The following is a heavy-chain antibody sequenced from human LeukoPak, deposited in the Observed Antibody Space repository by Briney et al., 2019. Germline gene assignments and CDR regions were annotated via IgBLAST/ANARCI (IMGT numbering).Heavy chain of an antibody. J-gene: IGHJ4*02. CDR3: ETAGQYRFDY. CDR2: IYWSSSGT. Sequence: GGSLRLSCVVSGFNSEDHAMHWVRQAPGKGLEWVSGIYWSSSGTGYADSVKGRFTVSRDSAKNTLYLQMNSLGAEDTAVYYCETAGQYRFDYWGQGTLVTVSS. V-gene: IGHV3-9*02. CDR1: GFNSEDHA. D-gene: IGHD5-12*01.